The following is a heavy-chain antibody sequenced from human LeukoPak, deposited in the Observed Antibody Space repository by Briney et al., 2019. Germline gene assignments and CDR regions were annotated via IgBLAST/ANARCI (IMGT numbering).Heavy chain of an antibody. CDR2: ITYDGRNK. J-gene: IGHJ4*02. CDR1: GFTFSSYG. Sequence: GGSLRLSCAASGFTFSSYGMHWVRQAPGKGLEWVAVITYDGRNKYHADSVKGRFTISRDNSKNTLYLQMNSLRAEDTAVYYCARGVVLMVYAIARFYYFDYWGQGTLVTVSS. V-gene: IGHV3-30*03. D-gene: IGHD2-8*01. CDR3: ARGVVLMVYAIARFYYFDY.